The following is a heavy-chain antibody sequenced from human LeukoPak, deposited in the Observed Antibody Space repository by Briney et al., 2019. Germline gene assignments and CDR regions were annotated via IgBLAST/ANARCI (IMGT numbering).Heavy chain of an antibody. CDR3: AKPYYDILTGYRNWFDP. J-gene: IGHJ5*02. Sequence: GGSLRLSCAASGFTFSSYAISWVRQAPGKGLEWVSAISGSGGSTYYADSVKGRFTISRDNSKNTLYLQMNSLRAEDTAVYYCAKPYYDILTGYRNWFDPWGQGTLVTVSS. CDR2: ISGSGGST. CDR1: GFTFSSYA. D-gene: IGHD3-9*01. V-gene: IGHV3-23*01.